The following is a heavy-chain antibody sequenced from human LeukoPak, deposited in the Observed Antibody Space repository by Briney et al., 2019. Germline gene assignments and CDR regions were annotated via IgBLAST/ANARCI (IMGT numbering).Heavy chain of an antibody. CDR2: ISGSGGST. V-gene: IGHV3-23*01. Sequence: GGSLRLSCAASGFTFSSYAMSWVRQAPGKGLEWVSAISGSGGSTYYADSVKGRFTISRDNSKNTLYLQMNSLRAEDTAVYYCAKDRSVYYYDSSGYLRPDWFDLWGQGTLVTVSS. D-gene: IGHD3-22*01. J-gene: IGHJ5*02. CDR1: GFTFSSYA. CDR3: AKDRSVYYYDSSGYLRPDWFDL.